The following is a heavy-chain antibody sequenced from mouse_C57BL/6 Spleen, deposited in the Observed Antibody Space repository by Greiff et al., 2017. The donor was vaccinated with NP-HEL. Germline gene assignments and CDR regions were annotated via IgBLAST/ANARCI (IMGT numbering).Heavy chain of an antibody. CDR2: INPYNGGT. V-gene: IGHV1-19*01. Sequence: EVKLMESGPVLVKPGASVKMSCKASGYTFTDYYMNWVKQSHGKSLEWIGVINPYNGGTSYNQKFKGKATLTVDKSSSTAYMELNSLTSEDSAVYYCARPTEGYFDYWGQGTTLTVSS. J-gene: IGHJ2*01. CDR1: GYTFTDYY. D-gene: IGHD2-10*01. CDR3: ARPTEGYFDY.